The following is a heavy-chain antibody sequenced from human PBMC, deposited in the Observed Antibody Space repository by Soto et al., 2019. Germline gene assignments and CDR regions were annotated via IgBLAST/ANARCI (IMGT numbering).Heavy chain of an antibody. CDR2: INHSGST. CDR3: ARERGTTSFALPYIDY. J-gene: IGHJ4*02. CDR1: GGSLSGYY. Sequence: SETLSLTCTVSGGSLSGYYWSWIRQSPGKGLEWIGEINHSGSTNYNPSLKSRVTISVDTSKNQFSLKLSSVTAADTAVYYCARERGTTSFALPYIDYWGQGTLVTVSS. V-gene: IGHV4-34*01. D-gene: IGHD1-7*01.